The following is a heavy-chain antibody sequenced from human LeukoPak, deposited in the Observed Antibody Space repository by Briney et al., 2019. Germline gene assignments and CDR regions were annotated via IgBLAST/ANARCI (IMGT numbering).Heavy chain of an antibody. V-gene: IGHV3-43*01. J-gene: IGHJ4*02. CDR3: AKDPRGDYDILTGYSLPDY. Sequence: SGGSLRLSCAASGFTFDDYTMHWVRQAPGTGLEWVTLISWDGGSTYYADSVKGRFTISRDNSKNSLYLQMNSLRTEDTALYYCAKDPRGDYDILTGYSLPDYWGQGTLVTVSS. D-gene: IGHD3-9*01. CDR1: GFTFDDYT. CDR2: ISWDGGST.